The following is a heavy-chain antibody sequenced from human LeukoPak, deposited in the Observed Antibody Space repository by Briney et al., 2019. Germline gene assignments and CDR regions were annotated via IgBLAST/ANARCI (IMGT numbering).Heavy chain of an antibody. CDR1: GGSLSGYY. Sequence: SETLSLTCGVYGGSLSGYYWSWIRQPPGKGLEWIGEINQSGSTKYNPSLKSRVSISVDTSRNQFSLKLSSVTAADTAVYYCARARSGYTSSWYFVSWGQGTLVTVSS. V-gene: IGHV4-34*01. J-gene: IGHJ4*02. CDR2: INQSGST. D-gene: IGHD6-13*01. CDR3: ARARSGYTSSWYFVS.